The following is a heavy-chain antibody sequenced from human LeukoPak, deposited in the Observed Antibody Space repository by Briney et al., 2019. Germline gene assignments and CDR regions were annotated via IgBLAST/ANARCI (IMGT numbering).Heavy chain of an antibody. Sequence: PGGSLRLSCVAYGFTFSNYAISSVRQAPGKGLEWDSRISGSGGTTYYADSVKGRFTISRDNAENTLFLQMNSLRAEDTAVYYCAKEDGPDWNRNYYYYMDVWGRGTTVTVSS. D-gene: IGHD1-1*01. J-gene: IGHJ6*03. CDR1: GFTFSNYA. V-gene: IGHV3-23*01. CDR2: ISGSGGTT. CDR3: AKEDGPDWNRNYYYYMDV.